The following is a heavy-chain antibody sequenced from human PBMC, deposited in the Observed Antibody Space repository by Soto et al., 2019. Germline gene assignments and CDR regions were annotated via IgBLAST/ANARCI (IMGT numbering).Heavy chain of an antibody. Sequence: QVQLVQSGAEVKKPGASVKVSCKASGYTFTSYGISWVRQAPGQGLEWMGWISAYNGNTNYAQKLQGRGTMTTDTSTSTAYMELRSLRSDDTAVYYCARDPLRHPCCYPGRGPVDYWGQGTLVTVSS. CDR3: ARDPLRHPCCYPGRGPVDY. D-gene: IGHD2-15*01. CDR2: ISAYNGNT. J-gene: IGHJ4*02. CDR1: GYTFTSYG. V-gene: IGHV1-18*01.